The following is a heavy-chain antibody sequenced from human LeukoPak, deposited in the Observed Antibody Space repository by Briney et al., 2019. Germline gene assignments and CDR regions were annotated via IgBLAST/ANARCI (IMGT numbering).Heavy chain of an antibody. Sequence: GGSLRLSCAASGFTFSSYAMHWVRQAPGKGLEWVAVISYDGSNKYYADSVKGRFTISRDNSKNTLYLQMNSLRAEDTAVYYCARDPRPYYYGSGSYWRWFDPWGQGTLVTVSS. J-gene: IGHJ5*02. V-gene: IGHV3-30-3*01. D-gene: IGHD3-10*01. CDR2: ISYDGSNK. CDR3: ARDPRPYYYGSGSYWRWFDP. CDR1: GFTFSSYA.